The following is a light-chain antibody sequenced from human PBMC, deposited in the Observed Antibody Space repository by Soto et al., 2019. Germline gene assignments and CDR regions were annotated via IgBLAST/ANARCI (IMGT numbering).Light chain of an antibody. CDR3: QEYNSWPYT. Sequence: DIVMTQSPATRSVSPGERVTLSCRARQSVSNNLAWYQQKPGQAPRLLIYGASTRATGLPARFSGSGSGTEFTLTISSLQSEDFAVYYCQEYNSWPYTFGQGTKVDIK. J-gene: IGKJ2*01. CDR2: GAS. CDR1: QSVSNN. V-gene: IGKV3-15*01.